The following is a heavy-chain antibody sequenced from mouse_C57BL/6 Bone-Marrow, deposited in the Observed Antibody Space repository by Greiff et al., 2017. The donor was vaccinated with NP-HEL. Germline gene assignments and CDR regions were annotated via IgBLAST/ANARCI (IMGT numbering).Heavy chain of an antibody. V-gene: IGHV3-5*02. CDR2: IYYSGTI. D-gene: IGHD2-3*01. J-gene: IGHJ2*01. CDR3: ARDGGYDGYFDY. Sequence: VQLQESGPGLVKPSQTVSLTCTVTGISITTGNYRWSWIRQFPGNKLEWIGYIYYSGTITYNPSLTSRTTITRDTSKNQFFLEMNSLTAEDTATYYCARDGGYDGYFDYWGQGTTLTVSS. CDR1: GISITTGNYR.